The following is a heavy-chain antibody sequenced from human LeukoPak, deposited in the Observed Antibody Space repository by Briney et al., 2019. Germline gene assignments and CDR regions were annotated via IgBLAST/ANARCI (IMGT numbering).Heavy chain of an antibody. Sequence: ASVKASCKASGGTFSSYAISWVRQAPGQGLEWMGRIIPILGIANYAQKFQGRVTITADKSTSTAYMELSSLRSEDTTVYYCARELCGGGSCYLFRDAFDIWGQGTMVTVSS. CDR3: ARELCGGGSCYLFRDAFDI. CDR1: GGTFSSYA. J-gene: IGHJ3*02. CDR2: IIPILGIA. D-gene: IGHD2-15*01. V-gene: IGHV1-69*04.